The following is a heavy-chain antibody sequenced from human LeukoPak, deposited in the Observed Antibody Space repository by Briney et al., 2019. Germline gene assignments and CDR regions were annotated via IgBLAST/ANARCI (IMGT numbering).Heavy chain of an antibody. Sequence: SETLSLTCTVSGGSISSSSYYWGWIRQPPGKGLEWIGSIYYSGSTYYNPSLKSRVTISVDTSKNQFSLTLTSVSAADTAVYYCARFRDSSGYYYYFDYWGQGTLVTVSS. D-gene: IGHD6-19*01. CDR3: ARFRDSSGYYYYFDY. V-gene: IGHV4-39*07. CDR1: GGSISSSSYY. CDR2: IYYSGST. J-gene: IGHJ4*02.